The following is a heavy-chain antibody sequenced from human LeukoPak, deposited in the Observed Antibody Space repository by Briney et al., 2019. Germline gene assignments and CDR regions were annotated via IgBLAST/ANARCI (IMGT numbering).Heavy chain of an antibody. CDR2: IIPSFGIA. J-gene: IGHJ6*02. CDR3: ARGCGGDCYSEDYYYGMDV. CDR1: GDTFSSYA. D-gene: IGHD2-21*02. V-gene: IGHV1-69*04. Sequence: PAASVKVSCKASGDTFSSYAISWVRQAPGQGLEWMGRIIPSFGIANYAQKFQGRVTITADKSTSTAYMELSSLRSEDTAVYYCARGCGGDCYSEDYYYGMDVWGQGTTVTVSS.